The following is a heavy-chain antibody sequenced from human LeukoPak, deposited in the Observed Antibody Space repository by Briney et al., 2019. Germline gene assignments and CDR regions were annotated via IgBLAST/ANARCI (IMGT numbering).Heavy chain of an antibody. V-gene: IGHV4-59*01. Sequence: SETLSLTCTVSGGSISSYYWSWIRQPPGKGLEWIGYIYYSGSTNYNPSLKNRVTISVDTSKNQFSLKLSSVTSADTAVYYCARVGGSNHYYYGMDVWGQGTTVTVSS. CDR3: ARVGGSNHYYYGMDV. CDR2: IYYSGST. J-gene: IGHJ6*02. CDR1: GGSISSYY. D-gene: IGHD1-26*01.